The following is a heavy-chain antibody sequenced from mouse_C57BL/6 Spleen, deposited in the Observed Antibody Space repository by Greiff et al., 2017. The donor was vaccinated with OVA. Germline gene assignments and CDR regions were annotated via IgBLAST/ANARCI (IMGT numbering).Heavy chain of an antibody. J-gene: IGHJ4*01. CDR3: ARRYYGYDDAMDD. CDR1: GYTFTDYY. V-gene: IGHV1-26*01. D-gene: IGHD2-2*01. CDR2: INPNNGGT. Sequence: VQLQQSGPELVKPGASVKISCKASGYTFTDYYMNWVTQSHGKSLEWIGDINPNNGGTSYNQKFKGKAPLTVDKSSSTAYRELRSLTSEDSAVYYCARRYYGYDDAMDDWGQGTSVTVSS.